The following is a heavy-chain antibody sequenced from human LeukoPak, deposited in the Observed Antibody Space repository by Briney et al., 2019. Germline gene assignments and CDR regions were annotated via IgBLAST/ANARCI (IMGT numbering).Heavy chain of an antibody. V-gene: IGHV3-11*01. CDR1: GFTFSANY. Sequence: GGSLRLSCAASGFTFSANYMSWIRQAPGKGLESVSYISGSGTDIYYVDSVKGRFTISRDNSKNTLYMQMNSLRAEDTALYYCAKGGYDYVEMGYFDYWGQGTLVTVSS. CDR3: AKGGYDYVEMGYFDY. J-gene: IGHJ4*02. D-gene: IGHD5-12*01. CDR2: ISGSGTDI.